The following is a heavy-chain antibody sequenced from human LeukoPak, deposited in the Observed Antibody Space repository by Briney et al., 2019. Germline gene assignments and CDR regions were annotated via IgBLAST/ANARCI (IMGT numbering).Heavy chain of an antibody. CDR2: ISSSSDYI. CDR3: ARVMTGYPFYYYYMDV. D-gene: IGHD3-9*01. CDR1: GFSFISYS. Sequence: GGSLRLSCAASGFSFISYSMNWVRQAPGKGLEWASSISSSSDYIYHADSVKGRFTISRDNAKNSLYLQMNSLRAEDTAVYYCARVMTGYPFYYYYMDVWGKGTTVTVSS. J-gene: IGHJ6*03. V-gene: IGHV3-21*01.